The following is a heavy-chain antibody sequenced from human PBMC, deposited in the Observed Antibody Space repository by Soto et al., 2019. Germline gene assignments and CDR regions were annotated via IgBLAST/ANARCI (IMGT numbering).Heavy chain of an antibody. D-gene: IGHD6-25*01. CDR1: GFTFISYE. CDR2: ISSSGSTI. Sequence: GGSLRGSSATSGFTFISYEMNWVGQSSGKGLEWVSYISSSGSTIYYADSVKGRFTISRDNAKNSLYLQMNSLRAEDTAVYYCARDVSAATVGYYGMDVWGQGTTVTVSS. V-gene: IGHV3-48*03. CDR3: ARDVSAATVGYYGMDV. J-gene: IGHJ6*02.